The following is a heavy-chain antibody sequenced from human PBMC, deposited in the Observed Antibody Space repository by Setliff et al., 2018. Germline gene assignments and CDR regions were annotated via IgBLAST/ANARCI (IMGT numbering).Heavy chain of an antibody. CDR1: GSFFSDFN. D-gene: IGHD4-4*01. CDR3: VREDFSNNGRAFNY. J-gene: IGHJ4*02. Sequence: GGSLRLSCASSGSFFSDFNMNWVRQAPGKGLEWVSSISGSSCYIYYADSVKGRFTISRDNAQKSLYLQMTSLRAEDTAVYYCVREDFSNNGRAFNYWGQGTLVTVS. CDR2: ISGSSCYI. V-gene: IGHV3-21*01.